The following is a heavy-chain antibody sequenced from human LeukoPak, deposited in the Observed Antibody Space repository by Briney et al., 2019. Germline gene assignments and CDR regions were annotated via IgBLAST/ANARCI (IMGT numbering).Heavy chain of an antibody. CDR3: ARAPVPCYGARRNIYYFDY. CDR2: INHSGST. J-gene: IGHJ4*02. D-gene: IGHD2-2*01. CDR1: GGSFSGYY. Sequence: KTSETLSLTCAVYGGSFSGYYWSWIRQPPGKGLEWIGEINHSGSTNYNPSLKSRVTISVDTPKNQFSLNLTSVTAADTAVYYCARAPVPCYGARRNIYYFDYWGQGTQVTVSS. V-gene: IGHV4-34*01.